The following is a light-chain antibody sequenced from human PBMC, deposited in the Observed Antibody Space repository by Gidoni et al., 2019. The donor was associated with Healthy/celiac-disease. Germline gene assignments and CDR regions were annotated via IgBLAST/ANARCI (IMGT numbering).Light chain of an antibody. J-gene: IGKJ2*03. V-gene: IGKV1-39*01. CDR1: QSISSY. Sequence: DIQMTQSPSSLSASVGDRVTITCRASQSISSYLNWYQQKPGKAPKLLIYAASSLQSGVPSRFSGSGSGTDFTLTISRLQPEDFATYYCQQSYSTPPLYSFGQETKLEIK. CDR3: QQSYSTPPLYS. CDR2: AAS.